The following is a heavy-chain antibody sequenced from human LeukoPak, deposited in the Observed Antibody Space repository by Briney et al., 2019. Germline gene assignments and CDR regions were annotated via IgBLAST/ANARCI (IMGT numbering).Heavy chain of an antibody. V-gene: IGHV3-53*01. D-gene: IGHD3-22*01. Sequence: GGSLRLSCAASGFTVSSYSMNWIRQAPGKGLACVSVIYSGGTTYYADSVKGRFTISRDNSKNTLYLQMNSLRAEDTAVYYCARSTVVTMTQHYFDYWGQGALVTVSS. CDR2: IYSGGTT. CDR3: ARSTVVTMTQHYFDY. CDR1: GFTVSSYS. J-gene: IGHJ4*02.